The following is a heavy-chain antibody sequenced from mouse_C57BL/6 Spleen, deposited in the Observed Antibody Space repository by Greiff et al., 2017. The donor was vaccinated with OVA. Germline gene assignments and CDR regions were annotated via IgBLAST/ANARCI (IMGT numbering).Heavy chain of an antibody. V-gene: IGHV1-18*01. J-gene: IGHJ1*03. CDR3: ARSDPGYFDV. Sequence: VQLKESGPELVKPGASVKIPCKASGYTFTDYNMDWVKQSHGKSLEWIGDINPNNGGTIYNQKFKGKATLTVDKSSSTAYMELRILTSEDTAVYYCARSDPGYFDVWGTGTTVTVSS. CDR1: GYTFTDYN. CDR2: INPNNGGT.